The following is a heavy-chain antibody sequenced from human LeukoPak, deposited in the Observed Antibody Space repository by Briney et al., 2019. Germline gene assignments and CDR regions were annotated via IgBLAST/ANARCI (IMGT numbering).Heavy chain of an antibody. CDR1: GGSISSSSYY. J-gene: IGHJ4*02. D-gene: IGHD3-22*01. CDR2: IYYSGST. Sequence: PSETLSLTCTASGGSISSSSYYWGWIRQPPGKGLEWIGSIYYSGSTYNNPSLKSRVTMSVDTSKNQFSLKLTAVTAADTAVYYCARIYYYDSSGYFYYFDYWGQGTLVTASS. V-gene: IGHV4-39*01. CDR3: ARIYYYDSSGYFYYFDY.